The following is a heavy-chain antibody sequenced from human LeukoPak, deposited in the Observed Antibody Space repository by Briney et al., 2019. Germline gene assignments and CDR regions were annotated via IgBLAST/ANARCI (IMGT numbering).Heavy chain of an antibody. J-gene: IGHJ4*02. CDR3: ARGGRYCSSTSCSPVDH. D-gene: IGHD2-2*01. CDR1: GFTFSSYD. V-gene: IGHV3-30*01. CDR2: ISYDGGNK. Sequence: GGSLRLSCAASGFTFSSYDIHWVRQAPGKGLEWVAVISYDGGNKYYADAVKGRFTISRDNSMDTLYLQMISLRAEDTAVYYCARGGRYCSSTSCSPVDHWGQGKLAMVSS.